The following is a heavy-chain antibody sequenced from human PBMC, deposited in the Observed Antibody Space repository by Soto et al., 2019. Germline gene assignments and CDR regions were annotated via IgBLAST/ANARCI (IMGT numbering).Heavy chain of an antibody. CDR3: ARDPRSITGTTSSEDSQL. Sequence: QAHLMQSGAEVKKPGSSVKVSCKASGGTFSGYAISWVRQRPGRGLEWMGGIIPIFGITTYAEKFQGRITLAADESTGTAFMDLRSLISEDTAVYYCARDPRSITGTTSSEDSQLWGPGTLVSVSS. CDR1: GGTFSGYA. CDR2: IIPIFGIT. J-gene: IGHJ1*01. V-gene: IGHV1-69*01. D-gene: IGHD1-20*01.